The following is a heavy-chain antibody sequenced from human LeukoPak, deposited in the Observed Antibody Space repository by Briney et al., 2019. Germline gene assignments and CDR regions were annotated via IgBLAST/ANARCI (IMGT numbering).Heavy chain of an antibody. Sequence: ASVKVSCKASGYTFTSYGISWVRQAPGQGLEWMGWMNPNSGNTGYAQKFQGRVTMTRNTSISTAHKELSSLRSEDTGVYYCVRRFSSSWYYYYFYMDVWGKGTTVTVSS. J-gene: IGHJ6*03. D-gene: IGHD6-13*01. V-gene: IGHV1-8*02. CDR2: MNPNSGNT. CDR3: VRRFSSSWYYYYFYMDV. CDR1: GYTFTSYG.